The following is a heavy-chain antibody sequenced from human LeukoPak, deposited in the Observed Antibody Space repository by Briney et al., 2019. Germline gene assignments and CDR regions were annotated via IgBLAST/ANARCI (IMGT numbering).Heavy chain of an antibody. CDR3: ARLRTLGSSWYWFDP. J-gene: IGHJ5*02. D-gene: IGHD6-13*01. CDR2: INHSGST. V-gene: IGHV4-34*01. Sequence: TLSLTCAVYGGSFSGYYWSWIRQPPGKGLEWIGEINHSGSTNYNPSLKSRVTISVDTSKNQFSLKLSSVTAADTAVYYCARLRTLGSSWYWFDPWGQGTLVTVSS. CDR1: GGSFSGYY.